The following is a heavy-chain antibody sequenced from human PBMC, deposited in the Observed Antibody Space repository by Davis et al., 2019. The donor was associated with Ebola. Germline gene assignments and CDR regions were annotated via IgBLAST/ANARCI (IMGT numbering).Heavy chain of an antibody. CDR2: IYPGDSET. CDR3: ASLRRTITGMDDAFDI. CDR1: GYGFTNYW. V-gene: IGHV5-51*01. D-gene: IGHD2-8*02. J-gene: IGHJ3*02. Sequence: GESLKISCKGSGYGFTNYWIGWVRQMPGKGLEWMGIIYPGDSETRYSPSFRGQVTISADNSIKTAFLQWSSLKASDTAMYYCASLRRTITGMDDAFDIWGQGTMVTVSS.